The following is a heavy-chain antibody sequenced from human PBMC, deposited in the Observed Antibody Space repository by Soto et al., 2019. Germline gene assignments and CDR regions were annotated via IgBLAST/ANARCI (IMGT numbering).Heavy chain of an antibody. CDR2: ISSSGSSI. Sequence: VGSLRLSCAASGFTLSRYEMNWVRQAPGKGLEWVSHISSSGSSIYNADSVKGRFTIARDNAKNSMYLQMSSLRAEDTAVYYCGRVGIGYYYAMDVWGQGTTVTVS. CDR3: GRVGIGYYYAMDV. D-gene: IGHD2-2*03. J-gene: IGHJ6*02. V-gene: IGHV3-48*03. CDR1: GFTLSRYE.